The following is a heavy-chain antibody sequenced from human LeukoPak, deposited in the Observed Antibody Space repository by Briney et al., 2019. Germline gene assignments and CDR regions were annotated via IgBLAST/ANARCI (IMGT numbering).Heavy chain of an antibody. CDR3: ARGSTARYYYDRSGYYRGAFDY. D-gene: IGHD3-22*01. V-gene: IGHV1-46*01. CDR1: GYTFTSYY. J-gene: IGHJ4*02. CDR2: INPSGGST. Sequence: GASVKVSCKASGYTFTSYYMHWVRQAPGQGLEWMGIINPSGGSTSYAQKFQGRVTMTRDTSTSTAYMELRSLRSDDTAVYYCARGSTARYYYDRSGYYRGAFDYWGQGTLVTVSS.